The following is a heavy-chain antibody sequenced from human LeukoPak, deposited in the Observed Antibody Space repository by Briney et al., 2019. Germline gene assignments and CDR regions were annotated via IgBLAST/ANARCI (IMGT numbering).Heavy chain of an antibody. CDR1: GGSISSYY. CDR2: IYYSGST. CDR3: ARRDYYGSGSYDYGMDV. Sequence: SETLSLTCTVSGGSISSYYWSWIRQPPGKGLEWIGYIYYSGSTNYNPSLKSRVTISVDTSKNQFSLKLSSVTAADTAVYYCARRDYYGSGSYDYGMDVWGQGTTVTVSS. D-gene: IGHD3-10*01. V-gene: IGHV4-59*01. J-gene: IGHJ6*02.